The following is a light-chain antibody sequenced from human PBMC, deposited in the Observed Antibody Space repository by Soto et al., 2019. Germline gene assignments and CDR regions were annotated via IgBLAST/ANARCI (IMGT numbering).Light chain of an antibody. CDR1: RTVSGNY. J-gene: IGKJ4*01. CDR3: QYFGTSPVIV. Sequence: EIVLTQSPGTLSLSPGDRATLSCRASRTVSGNYLAWYQQRPNQAPRLLIFDAIRRAAGIPDRFSGSGSGKDFTLTISRLEPEDFAVYFCQYFGTSPVIVFGGGTKVDMK. V-gene: IGKV3-20*01. CDR2: DAI.